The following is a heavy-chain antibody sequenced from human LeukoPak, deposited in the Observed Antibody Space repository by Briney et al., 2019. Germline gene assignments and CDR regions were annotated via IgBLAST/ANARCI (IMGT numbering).Heavy chain of an antibody. CDR3: AESYCSGGSCYGGDY. V-gene: IGHV4-34*01. CDR2: INHSGST. D-gene: IGHD2-15*01. J-gene: IGHJ4*02. CDR1: GGSFSGYY. Sequence: PSETLSLTCAVYGGSFSGYYGSWIRQPPGKGLEWIGEINHSGSTNYNPSLKSRVTISVDTSKNQFSLKLSSVTAADTAVYYCAESYCSGGSCYGGDYWGQGTLVTVSS.